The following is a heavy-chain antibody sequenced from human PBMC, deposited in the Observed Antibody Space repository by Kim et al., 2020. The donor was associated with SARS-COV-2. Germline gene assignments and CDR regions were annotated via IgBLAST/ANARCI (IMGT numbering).Heavy chain of an antibody. J-gene: IGHJ4*02. D-gene: IGHD3-22*01. CDR3: ACFGLLTIPVDY. Sequence: GGSLRLSCAASGFTFSSYEMNWVRQAPGKGLEWVSYISSSGSTIYYADSVKGRFTISRDNAKNSLYLQMNSLRAEDTAVYYCACFGLLTIPVDYWGQGTLVTVSS. CDR1: GFTFSSYE. V-gene: IGHV3-48*03. CDR2: ISSSGSTI.